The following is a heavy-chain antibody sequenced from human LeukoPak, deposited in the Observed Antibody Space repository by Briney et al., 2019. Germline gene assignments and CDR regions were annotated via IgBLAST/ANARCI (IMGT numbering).Heavy chain of an antibody. J-gene: IGHJ6*02. CDR1: GFTFSSYA. CDR2: ISGSGGST. D-gene: IGHD3-10*01. CDR3: AKSVAWFGQDDPYYYYYGMDV. V-gene: IGHV3-23*01. Sequence: GGSLRLSCAASGFTFSSYAVSWVRQAPGKGLEWVSAISGSGGSTYYADSVKGRFTISRDNSKNTLYLQMNSLRAEDTAVYYCAKSVAWFGQDDPYYYYYGMDVWGQGTTVTVSS.